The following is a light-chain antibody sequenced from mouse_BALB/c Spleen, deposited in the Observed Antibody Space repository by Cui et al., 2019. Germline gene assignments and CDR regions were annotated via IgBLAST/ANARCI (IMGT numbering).Light chain of an antibody. CDR1: SSVGY. CDR2: STS. CDR3: QQRSSYPFT. V-gene: IGKV4-57*01. Sequence: QIVRSQSTAIMTASPGEKVTITCSASSSVGYMHWFQQKPGTSPKLWIYSTSNLASGVPARFSGSGSGTSYSLTVSRMEAEDAATYYCQQRSSYPFTFGSGTKLEIK. J-gene: IGKJ4*01.